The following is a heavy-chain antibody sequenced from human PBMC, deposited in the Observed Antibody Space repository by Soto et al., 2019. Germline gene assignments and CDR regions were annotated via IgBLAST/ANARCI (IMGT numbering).Heavy chain of an antibody. D-gene: IGHD3-9*01. Sequence: QVQLQESGPGLVKPSQTLSLTCTVSGGSISSGGYYWSWIRQHPGKGLEWIGYIYYSGSTYYNPSLKSRVTISVDTSKNQFSLKLSSVTAADTAVYYCARGGDYDILTGYYTSWFDPWGQGTLVTISS. CDR3: ARGGDYDILTGYYTSWFDP. CDR1: GGSISSGGYY. V-gene: IGHV4-31*03. CDR2: IYYSGST. J-gene: IGHJ5*02.